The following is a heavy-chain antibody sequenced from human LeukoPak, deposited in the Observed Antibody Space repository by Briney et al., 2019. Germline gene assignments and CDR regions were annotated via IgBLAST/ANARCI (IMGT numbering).Heavy chain of an antibody. D-gene: IGHD6-13*01. CDR2: IYYSGST. CDR1: GGSISSYY. Sequence: SETLSLTCTVSGGSISSYYWSWIRQPPGKGLEWIGYIYYSGSTDYNPSLKSRVTISVDTSKNQFSLKLSSVTAADTAVYYCAGGRSWYDWFDPWGQGTLVTVSS. J-gene: IGHJ5*02. CDR3: AGGRSWYDWFDP. V-gene: IGHV4-59*01.